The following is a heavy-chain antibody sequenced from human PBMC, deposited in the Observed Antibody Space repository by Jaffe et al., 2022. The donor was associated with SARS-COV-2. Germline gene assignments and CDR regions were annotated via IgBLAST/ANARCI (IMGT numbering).Heavy chain of an antibody. CDR3: ARVFTAMDDIAAASDVRDTYGMDV. CDR1: GFTFSDHY. J-gene: IGHJ6*02. D-gene: IGHD6-13*01. V-gene: IGHV3-72*01. Sequence: EVQLVESGGGLVQPGGSLRLSCAASGFTFSDHYMDWVRQAPGKGLEWVGRIRNKANSYTTEYAASVKGRFTISRDDSKNSLYLQMNSLKTEDTAVYYCARVFTAMDDIAAASDVRDTYGMDVWGQGTTVTVSS. CDR2: IRNKANSYTT.